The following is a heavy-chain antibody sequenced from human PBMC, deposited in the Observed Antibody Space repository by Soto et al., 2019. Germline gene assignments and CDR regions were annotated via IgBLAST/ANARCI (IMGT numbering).Heavy chain of an antibody. CDR2: ISSSGNII. V-gene: IGHV3-11*01. Sequence: QVQLVESGGGLVKTGGSLRIVCEASGFTFSDYYMSWVRQAPGKGLGWVSYISSSGNIIYYADSVKGRFTISRDNAKNSVYLQMNSLRGEDTALYFCAKMSSENYYDPVFSWGQGTLVTVSS. D-gene: IGHD3-22*01. J-gene: IGHJ4*02. CDR3: AKMSSENYYDPVFS. CDR1: GFTFSDYY.